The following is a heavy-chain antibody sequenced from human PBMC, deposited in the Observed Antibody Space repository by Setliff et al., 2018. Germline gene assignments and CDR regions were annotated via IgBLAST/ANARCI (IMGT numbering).Heavy chain of an antibody. CDR2: IYPGDSDT. D-gene: IGHD2-15*01. CDR1: GYSFTNYW. J-gene: IGHJ4*02. CDR3: ARVVGADGIGIDY. Sequence: GESLKISCKGSGYSFTNYWIGWVRQMPGKGLEWMGIIYPGDSDTRYSPSFQGHISISVDKSISTAYLQWSSLKASGTATYYCARVVGADGIGIDYWGQGAVVTVSS. V-gene: IGHV5-51*01.